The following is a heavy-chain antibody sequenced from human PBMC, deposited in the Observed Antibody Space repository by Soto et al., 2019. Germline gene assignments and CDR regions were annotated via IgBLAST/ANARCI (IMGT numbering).Heavy chain of an antibody. V-gene: IGHV1-2*04. CDR2: INPNSGGT. CDR3: AIAAAGTSYYYYYGMDV. Sequence: GASVKVSCKASGYTFTGYYMHWVRQAPGQGLEWMGWINPNSGGTNYAQKFQGWVTMTRDTSISTAYMELSRLRSDDTAVYYCAIAAAGTSYYYYYGMDVWGQGTTVTVSS. D-gene: IGHD6-13*01. CDR1: GYTFTGYY. J-gene: IGHJ6*02.